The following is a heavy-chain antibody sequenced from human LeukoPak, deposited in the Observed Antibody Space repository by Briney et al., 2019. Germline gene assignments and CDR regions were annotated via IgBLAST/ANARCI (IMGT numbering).Heavy chain of an antibody. V-gene: IGHV1-69*04. D-gene: IGHD3-16*01. CDR2: IIPILGIA. Sequence: SVKVSCTASGGTFSSYAISWVRQAPGQGLGWMGRIIPILGIANYAQKFQGRVTITADKSTSTAYMELSSLRSEDTAVYYCARGGKGYYFDYWGQGTLVTVSS. CDR1: GGTFSSYA. J-gene: IGHJ4*02. CDR3: ARGGKGYYFDY.